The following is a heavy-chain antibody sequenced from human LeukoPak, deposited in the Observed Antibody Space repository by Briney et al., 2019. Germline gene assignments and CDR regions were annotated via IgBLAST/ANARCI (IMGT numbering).Heavy chain of an antibody. Sequence: ASVKVSCKASGYTFTGYYVHWVRQAPGQGLEWMGWINPDSGGTIYAQKFQGRVTITADKSTSTAYMELSSLRSEDTAVYYCARARVGDRFDPWGQGTLVTVSS. V-gene: IGHV1-2*02. CDR3: ARARVGDRFDP. CDR1: GYTFTGYY. CDR2: INPDSGGT. J-gene: IGHJ5*02. D-gene: IGHD1-26*01.